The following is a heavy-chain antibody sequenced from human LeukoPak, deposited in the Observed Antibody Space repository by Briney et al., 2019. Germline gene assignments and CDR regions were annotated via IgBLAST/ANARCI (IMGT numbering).Heavy chain of an antibody. Sequence: PSEPLSLTCAVSGGSLNISNWWSWVGQPPGKGLEWIGEYYHSGSNNYNPAIKSRVIITVDKTKNQFSLKQSSVTAADTAVYYCAGEPRSYSSAHDYWGQGTLVTVSS. J-gene: IGHJ4*02. CDR3: AGEPRSYSSAHDY. CDR2: YYHSGSN. CDR1: GGSLNISNW. V-gene: IGHV4-4*02. D-gene: IGHD3-22*01.